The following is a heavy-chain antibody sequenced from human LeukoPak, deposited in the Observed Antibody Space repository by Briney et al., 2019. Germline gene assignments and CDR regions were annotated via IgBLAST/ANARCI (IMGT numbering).Heavy chain of an antibody. Sequence: GGSLRLSCAASGFTFSIYSMNWVREAPGKGLEWVSSISSSSSYIYYADSVKGRFTISRDNAKNTLYLQMNSLRAEDTAVYYCATNDYSTYRVDYWGQGTLVTVSS. CDR3: ATNDYSTYRVDY. CDR2: ISSSSSYI. CDR1: GFTFSIYS. V-gene: IGHV3-21*01. D-gene: IGHD4-11*01. J-gene: IGHJ4*02.